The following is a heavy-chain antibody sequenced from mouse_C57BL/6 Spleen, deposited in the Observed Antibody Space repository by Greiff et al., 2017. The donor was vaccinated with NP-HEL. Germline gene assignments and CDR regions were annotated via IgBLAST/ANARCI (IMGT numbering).Heavy chain of an antibody. CDR1: GYTFTSYW. CDR2: IDPSDSET. J-gene: IGHJ2*01. Sequence: VQLQQSGAELVRPGSSVKLSCKASGYTFTSYWMHWVKQRPIQGLEWIGNIDPSDSETHYNQKFKDKATLTVDKSSSTAYMQLSSLTSEDSAVYYCARELTGSYFDYWGQGTTLTVSS. CDR3: ARELTGSYFDY. D-gene: IGHD4-1*01. V-gene: IGHV1-52*01.